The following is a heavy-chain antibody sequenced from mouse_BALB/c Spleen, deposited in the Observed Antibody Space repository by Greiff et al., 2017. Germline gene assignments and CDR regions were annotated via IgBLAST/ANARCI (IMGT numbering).Heavy chain of an antibody. J-gene: IGHJ2*01. CDR2: IRNKANGYTT. D-gene: IGHD1-2*01. V-gene: IGHV7-3*02. CDR3: ARDISTAGPLDY. Sequence: EVMLVESGGGLVQPGGSLRLSCATSGFTFTDYYMSWVRQPPGKALEWLGFIRNKANGYTTEYSASVKGRFTISRDNSQSILYLQMNTLRAEDSATYYCARDISTAGPLDYWGQGTTLTVSS. CDR1: GFTFTDYY.